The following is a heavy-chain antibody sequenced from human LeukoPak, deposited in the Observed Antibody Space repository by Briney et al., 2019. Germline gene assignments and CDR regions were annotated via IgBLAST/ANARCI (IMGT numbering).Heavy chain of an antibody. J-gene: IGHJ5*02. V-gene: IGHV1-18*01. Sequence: ASVKVSCKASGYTFTSYGIIWVRQAPGQGLEWMGWISPKNGDTNYAPKLQGRVTMTTDTSTSTAYVELRSLRSDDTAVYYCARDPPPIAATDGWFDPWGQGTLVTVSS. CDR3: ARDPPPIAATDGWFDP. D-gene: IGHD6-13*01. CDR1: GYTFTSYG. CDR2: ISPKNGDT.